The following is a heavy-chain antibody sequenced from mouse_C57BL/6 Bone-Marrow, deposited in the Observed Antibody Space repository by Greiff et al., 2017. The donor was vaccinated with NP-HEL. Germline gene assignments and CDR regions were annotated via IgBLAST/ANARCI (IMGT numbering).Heavy chain of an antibody. CDR3: ARRPITTVVDYFDY. CDR1: GYTFTSYW. CDR2: IDPSDSYT. Sequence: VQLQQPGAELVKPGASVKLSCKASGYTFTSYWMQWVKQRPGQGLEWIGEIDPSDSYTNYNQKFKGKATLTVDTSSSTAYMQLSSLTSEDSAVYYCARRPITTVVDYFDYWGQGTTLTVSS. V-gene: IGHV1-50*01. J-gene: IGHJ2*01. D-gene: IGHD1-1*01.